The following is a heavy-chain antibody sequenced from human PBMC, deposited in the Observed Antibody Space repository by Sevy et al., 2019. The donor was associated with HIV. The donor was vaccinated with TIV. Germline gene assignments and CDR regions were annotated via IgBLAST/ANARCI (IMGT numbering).Heavy chain of an antibody. J-gene: IGHJ4*02. CDR2: INVGNGNT. V-gene: IGHV1-3*01. CDR3: ARDQTAARKGLDY. D-gene: IGHD2-15*01. CDR1: GYTFTNYA. Sequence: ASVKVSCKASGYTFTNYALHWVRQAPGQSLEWMGWINVGNGNTRYSQKFQDRFTITRGTSARTAYMELNSVTSEDTAVYYCARDQTAARKGLDYWGQGTLVTVSS.